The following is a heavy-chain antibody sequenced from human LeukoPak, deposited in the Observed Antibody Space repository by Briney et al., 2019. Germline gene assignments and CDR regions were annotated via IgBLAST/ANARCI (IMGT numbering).Heavy chain of an antibody. V-gene: IGHV4-59*08. J-gene: IGHJ3*02. Sequence: PSETLSLTCTVSGDSISSYFWSWVRQPPGKGLEWIGYFYHSGNTNYNPSLKSRVTISVDTSKNHFSLKLSSVTAADTAVYYRARHGSGGRAFDIWGQGTMVTVSS. CDR3: ARHGSGGRAFDI. CDR1: GDSISSYF. CDR2: FYHSGNT. D-gene: IGHD3-10*01.